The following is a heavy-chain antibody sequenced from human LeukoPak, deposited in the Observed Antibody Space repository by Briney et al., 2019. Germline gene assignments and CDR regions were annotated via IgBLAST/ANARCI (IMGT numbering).Heavy chain of an antibody. CDR2: ISYDGSNK. D-gene: IGHD2-2*01. CDR3: ARGSEVVVPAALDY. Sequence: GGSLRLSCAASGFTFSSYAMHWVRQAPGKGLEWVAVISYDGSNKYYADSVKGRFTISRDNSKNTLYLQMNSLRAEDTAVYYCARGSEVVVPAALDYWGQGTLVTVSS. CDR1: GFTFSSYA. V-gene: IGHV3-30-3*01. J-gene: IGHJ4*02.